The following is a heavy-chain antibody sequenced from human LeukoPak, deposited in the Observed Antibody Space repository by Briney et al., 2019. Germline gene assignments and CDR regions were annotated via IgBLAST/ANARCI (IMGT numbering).Heavy chain of an antibody. J-gene: IGHJ4*02. CDR2: IIYDGSKQ. Sequence: GGSLRLSCVASESIFDNYAMHWVRQAPGKGPEWVAVIIYDGSKQYFGDSVKGRFTISRDSSKSTLYLHMNSLRPEDTAVYYCARDKFPYVDYAGYFDYWGQGTLVSVSS. CDR3: ARDKFPYVDYAGYFDY. D-gene: IGHD4-17*01. V-gene: IGHV3-30*04. CDR1: ESIFDNYA.